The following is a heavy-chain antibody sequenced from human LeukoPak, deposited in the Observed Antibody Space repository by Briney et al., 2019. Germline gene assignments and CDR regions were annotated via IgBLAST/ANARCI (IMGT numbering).Heavy chain of an antibody. CDR2: ISAYNGNT. CDR1: GYTFTSYG. Sequence: ASVKVSCKASGYTFTSYGISWVRQAPGQGLEWMGWISAYNGNTNYAQKLQGRVTMTTDTSTSTAYMELRSLRSDDTAVYYCARVSRVSKDYYGSGSYYNWFDPWGQGTLVTVSS. J-gene: IGHJ5*02. CDR3: ARVSRVSKDYYGSGSYYNWFDP. D-gene: IGHD3-10*01. V-gene: IGHV1-18*04.